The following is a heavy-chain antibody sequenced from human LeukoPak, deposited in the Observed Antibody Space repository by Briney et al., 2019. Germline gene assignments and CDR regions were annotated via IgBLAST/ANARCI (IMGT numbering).Heavy chain of an antibody. V-gene: IGHV3-21*01. CDR1: GFTFSSYS. J-gene: IGHJ4*02. CDR3: ARVKSSCGGDCYYFDY. Sequence: GGSLRLSCAASGFTFSSYSMNWVRQAPGKGLEWVSSISSSSSYIYYADSVKGRFTISRDNAKSSLYLQMNSLRAEDTAVYYCARVKSSCGGDCYYFDYWGQGTLVTVSS. CDR2: ISSSSSYI. D-gene: IGHD2-21*02.